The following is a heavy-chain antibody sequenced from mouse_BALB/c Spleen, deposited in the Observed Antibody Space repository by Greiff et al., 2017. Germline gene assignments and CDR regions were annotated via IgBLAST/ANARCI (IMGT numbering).Heavy chain of an antibody. J-gene: IGHJ1*01. CDR1: GFTFSDYG. V-gene: IGHV5-15*02. CDR3: ARDGEGYFWYFDV. CDR2: ISNLAYSI. D-gene: IGHD3-1*01. Sequence: EVKLVESGGGLVQPGGSRKLSCAASGFTFSDYGMAWVRQAPGKGPEWVAFISNLAYSIYDADTVTGRFTISRENAKNTLYLEMSSLRSEDTAMYYCARDGEGYFWYFDVWGAGTTVTVSS.